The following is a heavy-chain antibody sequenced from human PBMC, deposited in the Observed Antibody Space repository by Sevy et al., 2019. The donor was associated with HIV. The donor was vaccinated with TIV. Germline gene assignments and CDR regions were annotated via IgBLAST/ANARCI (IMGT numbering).Heavy chain of an antibody. Sequence: GGSLRLSCAASGFTFSSYAMSWVRQAPGKGLEWVPAFGGSGGSTYYADSVKGRFTISRDNSKNTLYLQMNSLRAEDTAVYYCAKVWGFNKWLFDYWGQGTLVTVSS. CDR1: GFTFSSYA. J-gene: IGHJ4*02. V-gene: IGHV3-23*01. CDR3: AKVWGFNKWLFDY. D-gene: IGHD6-19*01. CDR2: FGGSGGST.